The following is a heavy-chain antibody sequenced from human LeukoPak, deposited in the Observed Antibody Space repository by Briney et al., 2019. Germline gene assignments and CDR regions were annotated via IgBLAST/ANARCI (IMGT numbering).Heavy chain of an antibody. J-gene: IGHJ3*02. V-gene: IGHV3-23*01. Sequence: GGSLRLSCAASGFTFSNYAMSWVRQAPGKGLEWVSGISTSGGNTLYADSVKGRFTISRDNSKNTLFLQMSSLRAEDTAVYYCETGYCSGGGCYPRGAFDIWGQGTMVTVSS. CDR3: ETGYCSGGGCYPRGAFDI. CDR1: GFTFSNYA. CDR2: ISTSGGNT. D-gene: IGHD2-15*01.